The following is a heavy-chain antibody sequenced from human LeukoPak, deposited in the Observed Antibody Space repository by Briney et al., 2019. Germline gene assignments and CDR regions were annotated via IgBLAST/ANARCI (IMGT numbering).Heavy chain of an antibody. V-gene: IGHV3-9*01. Sequence: PGRSLRLSCAASGFTFDDYAMHWVRQAPGKGLEWVSGISWNSGSIGYADSVKGRFTISRDNAKNTLFLQMNSLRAEDTAVYYCARDPPAVAANTYAWGQRTLVTVSS. D-gene: IGHD6-6*01. J-gene: IGHJ5*02. CDR2: ISWNSGSI. CDR3: ARDPPAVAANTYA. CDR1: GFTFDDYA.